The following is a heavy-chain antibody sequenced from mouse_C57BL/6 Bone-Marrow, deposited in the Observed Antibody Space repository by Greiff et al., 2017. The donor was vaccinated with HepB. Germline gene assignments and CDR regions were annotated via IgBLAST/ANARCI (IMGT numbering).Heavy chain of an antibody. Sequence: QVQLQQSGPELVKPGASVKLSCKASGYTFTSYWMHWVKQRPGQGLEWIGMIHPNSGSTNYNEKFKSKATLTVDKASSTAYMQLGSLTSADSAVYYCARERPSLWGQGTTLTVSS. J-gene: IGHJ2*01. CDR2: IHPNSGST. CDR3: ARERPSL. V-gene: IGHV1-64*01. CDR1: GYTFTSYW.